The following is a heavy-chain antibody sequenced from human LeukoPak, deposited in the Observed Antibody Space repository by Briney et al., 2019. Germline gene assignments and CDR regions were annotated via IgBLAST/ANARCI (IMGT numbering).Heavy chain of an antibody. CDR1: GGSISGYY. CDR2: IYYSGST. Sequence: SETLSLTCTVSGGSISGYYWSWIRQPPGKGLEWIGYIYYSGSTNYNPSLKSRVTISVDTSKNQFSLKLSSVTAADTAVYYCARGSRYCSSTSCYFRDYWGQGTLVTVSS. V-gene: IGHV4-59*01. J-gene: IGHJ4*02. D-gene: IGHD2-2*01. CDR3: ARGSRYCSSTSCYFRDY.